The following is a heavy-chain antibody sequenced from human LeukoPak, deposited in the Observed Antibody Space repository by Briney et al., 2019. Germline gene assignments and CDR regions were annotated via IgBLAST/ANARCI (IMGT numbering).Heavy chain of an antibody. V-gene: IGHV3-23*01. D-gene: IGHD6-19*01. CDR2: ISGSGGST. CDR1: GFTFSSYA. Sequence: GGSLRLSCAASGFTFSSYAMSWVRQAPGKGLEWVSAISGSGGSTYYADSVKGRFTISRDNSKNTLYLQMNSLRAEDTAVYYCAKDSSPRGEKPNRIVSSLYSSGWYSDYWGQGTLVTVSS. J-gene: IGHJ4*02. CDR3: AKDSSPRGEKPNRIVSSLYSSGWYSDY.